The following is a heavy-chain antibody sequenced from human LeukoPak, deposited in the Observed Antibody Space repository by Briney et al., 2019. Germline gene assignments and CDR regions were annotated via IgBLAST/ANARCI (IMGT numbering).Heavy chain of an antibody. CDR3: ASSYSSSWYGDFDY. V-gene: IGHV4-39*07. CDR1: GGSISSSSYY. D-gene: IGHD6-13*01. J-gene: IGHJ4*02. Sequence: SETLSLTCTVSGGSISSSSYYWGWIRQPPGKGLEWIGSIYYSGSTYYNPSLKSRVTISVDKSKNQFFLKLSSVTAADTAVYYCASSYSSSWYGDFDYWGQGTLVTVSS. CDR2: IYYSGST.